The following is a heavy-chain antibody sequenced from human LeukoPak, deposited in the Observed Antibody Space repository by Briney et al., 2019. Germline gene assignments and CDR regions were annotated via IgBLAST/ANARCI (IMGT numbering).Heavy chain of an antibody. V-gene: IGHV1-8*02. D-gene: IGHD3-10*01. CDR2: MNPNSGNT. Sequence: ASVKVSCKASGYTFTGYYMHWVRQAPGQGLEWMGWMNPNSGNTGYAQKFQGRVTMTRNTSISTAYMELSSLRSEDTAVYYCARVYYGSGSYHDYWGQGTLVTVSS. J-gene: IGHJ4*02. CDR1: GYTFTGYY. CDR3: ARVYYGSGSYHDY.